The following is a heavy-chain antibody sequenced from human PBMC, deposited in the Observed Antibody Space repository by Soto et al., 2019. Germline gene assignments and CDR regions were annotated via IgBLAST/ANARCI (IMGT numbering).Heavy chain of an antibody. CDR2: IYYSGST. Sequence: QVHLQETGPGLVKPSQTLSLSYTVSGGSIRSGGYYWSWIRQRPGQGLEWIGYIYYSGSTFYNPSLKRRVTISLDTSENQLSLKLTSVTAADTAIYYCAMSTAAAYWYFDVWGRGTLITVS. V-gene: IGHV4-31*03. J-gene: IGHJ2*01. CDR3: AMSTAAAYWYFDV. CDR1: GGSIRSGGYY. D-gene: IGHD2-2*01.